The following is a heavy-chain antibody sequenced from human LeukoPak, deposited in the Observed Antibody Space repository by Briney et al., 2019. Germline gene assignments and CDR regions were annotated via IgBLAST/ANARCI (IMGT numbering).Heavy chain of an antibody. J-gene: IGHJ4*02. CDR1: GFMFGNHA. CDR2: ISLSGDNA. Sequence: GGSLRLSCAASGFMFGNHAMSWVRQAPGKGLEWVSAISLSGDNAYYADSVKGRFTISRDNSKNTLSLQMNSPRAEDTAVYYCASYSTRNYWGQGTLVTVSS. D-gene: IGHD2-2*01. V-gene: IGHV3-23*01. CDR3: ASYSTRNY.